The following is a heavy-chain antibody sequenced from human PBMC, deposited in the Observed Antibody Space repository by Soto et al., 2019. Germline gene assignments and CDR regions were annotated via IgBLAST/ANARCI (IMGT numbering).Heavy chain of an antibody. D-gene: IGHD6-13*01. CDR3: AKRRPYSSGWYSPIFDY. Sequence: GGSLRLSCAASGFSFSDYAMSWVRQAPGKGLEWVSVISESGGSTHYADSVRGRFTVSRDNSKNSLSLRMNSLRDEDTAVYFCAKRRPYSSGWYSPIFDYWGQGALLTVYS. CDR2: ISESGGST. CDR1: GFSFSDYA. V-gene: IGHV3-23*01. J-gene: IGHJ4*02.